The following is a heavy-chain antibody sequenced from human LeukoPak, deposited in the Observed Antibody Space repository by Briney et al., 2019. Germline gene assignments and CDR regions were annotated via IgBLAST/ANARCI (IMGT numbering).Heavy chain of an antibody. Sequence: PGGSLRLSCAASGFTFSSYAMHWVRQAPGKGLEYVSAISSNGCSTYYANSVKGRFTISRDNSKNTLYLQMGSLRAEDMAVYYCARDSHEGAAMQFDPWGQGTLVTVSS. D-gene: IGHD2-2*01. CDR3: ARDSHEGAAMQFDP. CDR2: ISSNGCST. V-gene: IGHV3-64*01. CDR1: GFTFSSYA. J-gene: IGHJ5*02.